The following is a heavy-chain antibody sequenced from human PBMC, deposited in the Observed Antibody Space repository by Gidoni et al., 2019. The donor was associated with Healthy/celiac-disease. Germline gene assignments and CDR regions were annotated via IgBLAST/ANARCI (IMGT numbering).Heavy chain of an antibody. CDR2: IWYDGSNK. V-gene: IGHV3-33*01. J-gene: IGHJ6*02. CDR3: ARSKDEYYYYGMDV. CDR1: GLTFSSYG. Sequence: QVQLVESGGGVVQSGRSLRLSCAASGLTFSSYGMHWVRPAPGKGLEWVAVIWYDGSNKYYADSVKGRFTISRDNSKNTLYLQMNSLRAEDTAVYYCARSKDEYYYYGMDVWGQGTTVTVSS.